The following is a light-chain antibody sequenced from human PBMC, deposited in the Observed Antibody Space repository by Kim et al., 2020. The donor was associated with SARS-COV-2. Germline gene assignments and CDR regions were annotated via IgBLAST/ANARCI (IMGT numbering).Light chain of an antibody. CDR2: ANN. V-gene: IGLV1-51*01. Sequence: GHISSTSCPELTSKIGNNSVSWYQHLPRTAPKLLIYANNERPSGIPDRFSRSKSGTSATLGITGLQTGDEADYYCGTWDSILSAYVFGTGTKVTVL. J-gene: IGLJ1*01. CDR1: TSKIGNNS. CDR3: GTWDSILSAYV.